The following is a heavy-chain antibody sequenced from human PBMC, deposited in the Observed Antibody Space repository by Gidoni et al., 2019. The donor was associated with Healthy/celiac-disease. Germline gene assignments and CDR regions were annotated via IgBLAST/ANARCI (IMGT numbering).Heavy chain of an antibody. J-gene: IGHJ4*02. CDR1: GFTFSRYA. D-gene: IGHD3-10*01. Sequence: VQLLESGGGLVQPGGSLRLSCAASGFTFSRYAMSWVRPAPGKGLEWVSAISGSGGSTYYADSVKGRFTISRDNSKNTLYLQMNSLRAEDTAVYYCAKTGVTMVRGVDYFDYWGQGTLVTVSS. CDR3: AKTGVTMVRGVDYFDY. CDR2: ISGSGGST. V-gene: IGHV3-23*01.